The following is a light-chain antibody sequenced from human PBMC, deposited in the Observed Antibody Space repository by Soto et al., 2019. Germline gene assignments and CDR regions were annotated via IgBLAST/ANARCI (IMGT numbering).Light chain of an antibody. CDR3: QQYDTSPWT. V-gene: IGKV3-20*01. Sequence: EIVLTQSPGTLSFSPGERVTLSCRASQSVSSNHLAWYQQKPGQAPRLLIYGAYRRATGIPDRFSGSGSGTDFTLTISRLEPEDFAVYYCQQYDTSPWTFGQGTKVDI. CDR2: GAY. J-gene: IGKJ1*01. CDR1: QSVSSNH.